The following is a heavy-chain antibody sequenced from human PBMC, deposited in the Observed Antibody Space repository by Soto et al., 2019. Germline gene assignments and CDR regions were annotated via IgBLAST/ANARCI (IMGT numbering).Heavy chain of an antibody. V-gene: IGHV3-21*01. D-gene: IGHD3-3*01. J-gene: IGHJ6*02. CDR3: ARVEYDFWSGPYYDMDV. CDR2: ISSSSSYI. CDR1: GFTFSSYS. Sequence: GGSLRLSCAASGFTFSSYSMNWVRQAPGKGLEWVSSISSSSSYIYYADSVKGRFTISRDTAKNSLYLQMNSLRAEDTAVYYCARVEYDFWSGPYYDMDVWGQGTTVTVSS.